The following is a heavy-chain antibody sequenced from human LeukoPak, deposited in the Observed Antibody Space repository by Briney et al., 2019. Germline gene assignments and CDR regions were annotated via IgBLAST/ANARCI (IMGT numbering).Heavy chain of an antibody. V-gene: IGHV2-5*02. CDR3: AHRTFTSAIDY. CDR1: GFSLNTSGVG. D-gene: IGHD2/OR15-2a*01. J-gene: IGHJ4*02. CDR2: IYWDGDE. Sequence: SGPTLVNPTQTLTLTCTFSGFSLNTSGVGVGWVRQPPGKALEWLALIYWDGDEHYSPSLKGRLTITKDTSKNQVVLTMSNMDPVDTATYYCAHRTFTSAIDYWGQGTLVTVSS.